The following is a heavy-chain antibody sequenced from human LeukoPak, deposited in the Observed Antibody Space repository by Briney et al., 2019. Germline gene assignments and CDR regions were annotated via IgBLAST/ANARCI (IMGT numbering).Heavy chain of an antibody. J-gene: IGHJ4*02. CDR1: GGSISDYY. V-gene: IGHV4-39*01. Sequence: SETLSLTCTVSGGSISDYYWGWIRQPPGKGLEWIGSIYYSGSTYYNPSLKSRVTISVDTSKNQLSLKLSSVTAADTAVYYCARHSPSGWPSDYLGQGTLVTVSS. CDR3: ARHSPSGWPSDY. CDR2: IYYSGST. D-gene: IGHD6-19*01.